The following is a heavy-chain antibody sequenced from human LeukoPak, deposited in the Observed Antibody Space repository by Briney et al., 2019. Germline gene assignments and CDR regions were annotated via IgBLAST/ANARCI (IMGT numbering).Heavy chain of an antibody. V-gene: IGHV4-39*01. J-gene: IGHJ4*02. CDR3: ARRHPSYGTLDY. D-gene: IGHD5-18*01. CDR2: IHHSGST. Sequence: SGTLSLTCTVSGGSISSNSYYWGWIRQPPGKGLEWIGSIHHSGSTYYNPSLKSRVTISVDTSKNQFSLKLSSVTAADTAVYYCARRHPSYGTLDYWGQGTLVTVSS. CDR1: GGSISSNSYY.